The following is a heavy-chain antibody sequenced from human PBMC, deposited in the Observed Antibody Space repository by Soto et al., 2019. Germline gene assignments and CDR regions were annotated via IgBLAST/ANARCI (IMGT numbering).Heavy chain of an antibody. CDR2: ISSSHSYI. Sequence: EVQLVESGGGLVKPGGSLRLSCAASGFTFSSFSMNWVRQAPGKGLEWVSSISSSHSYISYADSVKGRFTISRDNAKNSLYLQMNGLGVDDTAVYYCTRSPVVRGVIWFAPWGQGTLVTVSS. V-gene: IGHV3-21*06. CDR3: TRSPVVRGVIWFAP. J-gene: IGHJ5*02. D-gene: IGHD3-10*02. CDR1: GFTFSSFS.